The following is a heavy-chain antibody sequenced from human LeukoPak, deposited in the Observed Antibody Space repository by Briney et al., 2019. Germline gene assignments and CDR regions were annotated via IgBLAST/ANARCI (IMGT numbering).Heavy chain of an antibody. V-gene: IGHV3-23*01. CDR3: AKNVVVKRYIDY. Sequence: GGSLRLSCAASGFTFSNHAMSWVRQTPGKGLRWVSVISGSGRTTEYADSVKGRFTISRDNSKNTLSLQMNSLRVEDTAIYYCAKNVVVKRYIDYWGQGTLVTVSS. CDR1: GFTFSNHA. D-gene: IGHD2-15*01. CDR2: ISGSGRTT. J-gene: IGHJ4*02.